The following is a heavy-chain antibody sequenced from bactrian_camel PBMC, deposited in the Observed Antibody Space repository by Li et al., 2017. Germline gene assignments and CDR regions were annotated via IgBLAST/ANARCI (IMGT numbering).Heavy chain of an antibody. CDR3: ASDPCSTFRGLGQDEYDY. CDR1: GFTFSTYP. J-gene: IGHJ4*01. Sequence: HVQLVESGGGLVQPGGSLRLSCAASGFTFSTYPMYWVRQGPGKEREGVAAISSGGLTTTYDASMKGRFTISQDKAKHMLYLQMDSLKTEDTAMYYCASDPCSTFRGLGQDEYDYWGQGTQVTVS. V-gene: IGHV3S1*01. CDR2: ISSGGLTT. D-gene: IGHD1*01.